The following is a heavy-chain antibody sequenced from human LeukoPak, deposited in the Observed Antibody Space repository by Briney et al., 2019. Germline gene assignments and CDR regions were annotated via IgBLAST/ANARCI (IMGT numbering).Heavy chain of an antibody. D-gene: IGHD7-27*01. Sequence: GRSLRLSCAASGVTFSDYGMHWVPQAPGKGLEWVAGIWYGGSNKDYADSLRGRFTISRDNSKNTLYLQMNGLRAEDTAVYYCAKDGDRGQHYYYYYMDVWGKGTTVTVSS. J-gene: IGHJ6*03. CDR2: IWYGGSNK. CDR1: GVTFSDYG. V-gene: IGHV3-33*06. CDR3: AKDGDRGQHYYYYYMDV.